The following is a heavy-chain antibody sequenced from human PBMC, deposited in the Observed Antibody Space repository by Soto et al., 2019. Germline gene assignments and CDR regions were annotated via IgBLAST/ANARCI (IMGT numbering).Heavy chain of an antibody. CDR1: GYTFTGYY. CDR2: INPNSGGT. V-gene: IGHV1-2*04. CDR3: ARATHYYYIMDV. Sequence: QVQLVQSGAEVKKPGASVKVSCKASGYTFTGYYMHWVRQAPGQGLEWMGWINPNSGGTNYAQKFQAWVTMTSDTSISTASMELSRLRSDDTAGYYCARATHYYYIMDVWGQGTTVTVSS. J-gene: IGHJ6*02.